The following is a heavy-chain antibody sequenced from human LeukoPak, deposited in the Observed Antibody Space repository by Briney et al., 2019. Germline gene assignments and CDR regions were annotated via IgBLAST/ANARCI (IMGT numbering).Heavy chain of an antibody. CDR2: IIPIFGTA. V-gene: IGHV1-69*06. CDR3: ARDGYSYGHYFDY. CDR1: GGTFSSYA. J-gene: IGHJ4*02. D-gene: IGHD5-18*01. Sequence: SVKVSCKASGGTFSSYAISWVRQAPGQGLEWMGGIIPIFGTANYAQKLQGRVTITADKSTSTAYMELSSLRSEDTAVYCCARDGYSYGHYFDYWGQGTLVTVSS.